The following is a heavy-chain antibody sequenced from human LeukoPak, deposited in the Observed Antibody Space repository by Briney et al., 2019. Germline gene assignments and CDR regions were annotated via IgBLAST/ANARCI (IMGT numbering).Heavy chain of an antibody. J-gene: IGHJ6*03. V-gene: IGHV3-48*01. D-gene: IGHD3-10*01. CDR3: ARGSGGGSGTYYYYYMDV. CDR2: INSGSSTI. CDR1: GFTFSSYS. Sequence: PGESLRLSCAASGFTFSSYSMNWVRQAPGKGLEWVSYINSGSSTIYYADSVKGRFTISRDNAKNSLYLQMNSLRAEDTAMYYCARGSGGGSGTYYYYYMDVWGNGTTVTVSS.